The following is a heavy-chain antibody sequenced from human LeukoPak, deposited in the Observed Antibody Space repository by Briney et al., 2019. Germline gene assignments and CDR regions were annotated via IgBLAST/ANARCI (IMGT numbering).Heavy chain of an antibody. CDR3: ARIPTGTTGYFDY. CDR1: GGSISSGGYY. CDR2: IYHSGST. D-gene: IGHD1-14*01. V-gene: IGHV4-30-2*01. J-gene: IGHJ4*02. Sequence: SETLSLTCTVSGGSISSGGYYWSWIRQPPGKGLEWIGYIYHSGSTYYNPSLKSRVTISVDRSKNQFSLKLSSVTAADTAVYYCARIPTGTTGYFDYWGQGTLVTVSS.